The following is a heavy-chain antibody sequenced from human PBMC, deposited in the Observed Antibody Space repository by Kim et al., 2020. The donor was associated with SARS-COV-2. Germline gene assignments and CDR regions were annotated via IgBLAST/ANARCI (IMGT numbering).Heavy chain of an antibody. D-gene: IGHD3-22*01. Sequence: YYPDSVKDRFTISRDTSKNTLYLQMNSLRAEDTAVYYCARDRDSSGFPDYWGQGTLVTVSS. CDR3: ARDRDSSGFPDY. V-gene: IGHV3-30*01. J-gene: IGHJ4*02.